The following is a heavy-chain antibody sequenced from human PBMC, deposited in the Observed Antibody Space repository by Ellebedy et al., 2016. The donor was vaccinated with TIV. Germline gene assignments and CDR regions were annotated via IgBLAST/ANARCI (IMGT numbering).Heavy chain of an antibody. Sequence: SETLSPTCTVSGGPISSYYWSWIRQPPGKGLVWIGYIYYSGSTNYNPSLKSRVTISVDTSKNQFSLKLSSVTAADTAVYYCARRTGSLLWFGEYNWFDPWGQGTLVTVSS. D-gene: IGHD3-10*01. J-gene: IGHJ5*02. CDR1: GGPISSYY. CDR3: ARRTGSLLWFGEYNWFDP. V-gene: IGHV4-59*08. CDR2: IYYSGST.